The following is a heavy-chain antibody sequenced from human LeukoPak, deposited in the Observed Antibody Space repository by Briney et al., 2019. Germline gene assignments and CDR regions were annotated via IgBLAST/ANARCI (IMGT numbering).Heavy chain of an antibody. CDR1: GYSFSSYG. J-gene: IGHJ4*02. CDR3: AREGIAWSFDN. D-gene: IGHD6-19*01. V-gene: IGHV1-18*01. Sequence: GASVKVSCKAPGYSFSSYGITWVRQAPGRGLGWMGWLSAKNGYTNFAQKVQDRITLTRDTSTSTAYMELGSLRSDDTAVYYCAREGIAWSFDNWGQGTLVTVSS. CDR2: LSAKNGYT.